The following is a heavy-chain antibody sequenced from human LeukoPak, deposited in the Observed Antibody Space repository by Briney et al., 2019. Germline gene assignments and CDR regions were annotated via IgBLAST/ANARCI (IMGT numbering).Heavy chain of an antibody. V-gene: IGHV3-7*01. CDR2: IKQDGSNK. D-gene: IGHD6-19*01. Sequence: GGSLRLSCAVSGFTFSSYWMSWVRQAPEKGLEWVANIKQDGSNKYYADSVKGRFTISRDNSKNTLYLQMNSLRAEDTAVYYCARTSYSSGWSPFDYWGQGTLVTVSS. J-gene: IGHJ4*02. CDR1: GFTFSSYW. CDR3: ARTSYSSGWSPFDY.